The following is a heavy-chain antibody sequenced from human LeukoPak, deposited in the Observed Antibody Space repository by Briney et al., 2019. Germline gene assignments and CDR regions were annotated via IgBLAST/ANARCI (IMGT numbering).Heavy chain of an antibody. CDR1: GFTFSTYS. CDR2: ISSSSSTI. CDR3: ARPRFNCSSTTCSPDYYGMDV. Sequence: GGSLRLSCAASGFTFSTYSMNWVRQAPGKGLEWVSYISSSSSTIYYADSVKGRFTISRDSAKNSLDLQMNSLRAEDTAVYYCARPRFNCSSTTCSPDYYGMDVWGQGTTVTVSS. D-gene: IGHD2-2*01. V-gene: IGHV3-48*01. J-gene: IGHJ6*02.